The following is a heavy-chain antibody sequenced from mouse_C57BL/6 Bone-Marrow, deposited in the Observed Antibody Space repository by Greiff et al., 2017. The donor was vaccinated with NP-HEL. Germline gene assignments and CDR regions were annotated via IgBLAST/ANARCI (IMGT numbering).Heavy chain of an antibody. J-gene: IGHJ2*01. V-gene: IGHV1-58*01. CDR1: GYSFTSYG. Sequence: EVQLQESGAELVRPGSSVKMSCKTSGYSFTSYGINWVKQRPGQGLEWIGDIYTGNGYTEYNEKFKGKATLTADTSSSTAYMQLSSLTSEDSAIYFCAKMKDYFDYWGQGTTLTVSS. CDR3: AKMKDYFDY. CDR2: IYTGNGYT.